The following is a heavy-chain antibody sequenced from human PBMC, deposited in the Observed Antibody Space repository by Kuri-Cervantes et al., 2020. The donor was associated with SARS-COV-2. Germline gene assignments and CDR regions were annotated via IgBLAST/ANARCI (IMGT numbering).Heavy chain of an antibody. J-gene: IGHJ4*02. CDR3: AKEHTYSVAFDY. CDR2: ISYVGSNK. Sequence: GESLKISCVVSGFTFRTNVMAWVRQAPGKGLEWVAVISYVGSNKYYADSVKGRFSISRDNPKDTLYLEMNSLKPDDTAVYYCAKEHTYSVAFDYWGQGTLVTVSS. D-gene: IGHD2-15*01. V-gene: IGHV3-30*18. CDR1: GFTFRTNV.